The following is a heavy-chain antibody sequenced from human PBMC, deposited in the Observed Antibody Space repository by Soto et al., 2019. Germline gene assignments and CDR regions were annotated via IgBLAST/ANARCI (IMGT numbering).Heavy chain of an antibody. J-gene: IGHJ6*02. CDR1: GGTFSSYA. D-gene: IGHD3-10*01. CDR2: IIPIFGTA. V-gene: IGHV1-69*12. CDR3: ALHYGSGSNYYYYGMDV. Sequence: QVQLVQSGAEVKKPGSSVKVSCKASGGTFSSYAISWVRQAPGQGLEWMGGIIPIFGTADYAQKFQGRVTITGDESTSTADMELISRRSADTAVYYCALHYGSGSNYYYYGMDVWGQGTTVTVSS.